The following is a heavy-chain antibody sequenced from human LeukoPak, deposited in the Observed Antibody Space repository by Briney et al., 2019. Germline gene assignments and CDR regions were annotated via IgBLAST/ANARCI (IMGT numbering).Heavy chain of an antibody. D-gene: IGHD2-15*01. J-gene: IGHJ4*01. CDR3: ARVLRRDGYFDY. CDR2: IFYSGSA. Sequence: PSETLSLTCSVSGDSITNYYWSWIRQPPGKGLEWIGYIFYSGSANYNPSLKSRVTISVYTPKNQFSLELTSVTAADTAVYYCARVLRRDGYFDYWGRGTLVTVSA. V-gene: IGHV4-59*01. CDR1: GDSITNYY.